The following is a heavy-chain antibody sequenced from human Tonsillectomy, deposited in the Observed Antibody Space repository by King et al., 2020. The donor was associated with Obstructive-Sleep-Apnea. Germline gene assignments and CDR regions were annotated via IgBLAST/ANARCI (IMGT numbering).Heavy chain of an antibody. V-gene: IGHV3-21*01. Sequence: VQLVESGGGLVKPGGSLRLSCAASGFTFSSYSMNWVRQAPGKGLEWVSSISSSSSYIYYADSVKGRFTISRDNAKNSLYLQMNSLRAEDTAVYYCASVLKAVVAATAVDYWGQGTLVTVSS. CDR2: ISSSSSYI. J-gene: IGHJ4*02. CDR3: ASVLKAVVAATAVDY. D-gene: IGHD2-15*01. CDR1: GFTFSSYS.